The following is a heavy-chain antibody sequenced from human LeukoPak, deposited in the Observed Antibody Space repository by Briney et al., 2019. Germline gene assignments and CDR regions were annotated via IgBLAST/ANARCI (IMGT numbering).Heavy chain of an antibody. D-gene: IGHD4-17*01. CDR3: ARETYTVTTPIDAFDI. CDR2: INSDGSST. Sequence: GGSLRLSCAASGFTFSSYWMHWVRQAPGKGLVRVSRINSDGSSTSYADSVKGRFTISRDNAKNTLYLQMNSLRAEDTAVYYCARETYTVTTPIDAFDIWGQGAMVTVSS. J-gene: IGHJ3*02. CDR1: GFTFSSYW. V-gene: IGHV3-74*01.